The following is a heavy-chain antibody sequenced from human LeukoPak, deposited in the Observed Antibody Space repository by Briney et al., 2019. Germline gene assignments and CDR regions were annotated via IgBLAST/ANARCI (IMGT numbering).Heavy chain of an antibody. V-gene: IGHV1-8*01. Sequence: ASVKVSCKASGYTFTSYDINWVRQATGQGLEWMGWMNPNSGNTGYAQKFQGRVTMTRSTSISTAYMELSSLRSEDTAVYYCARGLYYGFYYYYYGMDVWGQGTTVTVSS. J-gene: IGHJ6*02. CDR1: GYTFTSYD. CDR3: ARGLYYGFYYYYYGMDV. CDR2: MNPNSGNT. D-gene: IGHD3-22*01.